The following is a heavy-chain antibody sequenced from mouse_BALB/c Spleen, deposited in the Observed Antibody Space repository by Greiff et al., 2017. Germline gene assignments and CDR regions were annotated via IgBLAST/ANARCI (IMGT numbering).Heavy chain of an antibody. V-gene: IGHV2-9*02. CDR2: IWAGGST. J-gene: IGHJ3*01. Sequence: VHLVESGPGLVAPSQSLSITCTVSGFSLTSYGVHWVRQPPGKGLEWLGVIWAGGSTNYNSALMSRLSISKDNSKSQVFLKMNSLQTDDTAMYYCAREYGNFWFAYWGQGTLVTVSA. CDR3: AREYGNFWFAY. CDR1: GFSLTSYG. D-gene: IGHD2-10*02.